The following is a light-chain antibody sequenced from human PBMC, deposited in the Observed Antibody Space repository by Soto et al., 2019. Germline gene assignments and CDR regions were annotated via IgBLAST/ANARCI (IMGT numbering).Light chain of an antibody. J-gene: IGLJ2*01. V-gene: IGLV2-11*01. CDR1: SSDVGGYNY. CDR2: DVS. Sequence: QSALTQPRSVSGSPGQSVTISCTGTSSDVGGYNYVSWYQHSPGKAPKLMIFDVSARPSGVPDRFSGSKSANTASLTISGLQAEDEADYYCCSYAGTYTPLFGGGTKLTVL. CDR3: CSYAGTYTPL.